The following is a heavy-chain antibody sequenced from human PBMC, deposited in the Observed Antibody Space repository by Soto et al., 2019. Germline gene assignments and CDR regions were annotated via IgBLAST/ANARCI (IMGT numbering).Heavy chain of an antibody. CDR1: GGSIRNVY. J-gene: IGHJ4*02. D-gene: IGHD2-15*01. Sequence: SETLSLTCNVTGGSIRNVYWSWIRQSPGKGLEWIGFIYHSGNTKYNPSLKSRVTISIDTSKNQFSLSLTSVTAADTAVYFCARAHAPTLPFDSWGQGTLVTSP. CDR3: ARAHAPTLPFDS. V-gene: IGHV4-59*01. CDR2: IYHSGNT.